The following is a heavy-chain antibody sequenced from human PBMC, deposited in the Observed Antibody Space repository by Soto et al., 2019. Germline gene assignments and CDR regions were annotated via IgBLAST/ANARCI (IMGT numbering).Heavy chain of an antibody. J-gene: IGHJ4*02. CDR2: ISGSGDST. V-gene: IGHV3-23*01. Sequence: EVQLLESGGGLVQPGGSLRLSCGASGFTFSSFAMSWVRQAPGKGLEWVSHISGSGDSTNYAGSVKGRFTISRDNSESTLYLQMNGLRVEDTAVYYCPRLPLYGSSSHPLDYWGQGTLVTVSS. D-gene: IGHD6-6*01. CDR3: PRLPLYGSSSHPLDY. CDR1: GFTFSSFA.